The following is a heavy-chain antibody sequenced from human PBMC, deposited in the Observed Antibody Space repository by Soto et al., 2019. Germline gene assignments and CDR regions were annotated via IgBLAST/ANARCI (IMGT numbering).Heavy chain of an antibody. D-gene: IGHD6-13*01. CDR1: GYTFTSYA. CDR3: AREWGSSSWYGPLYYYYYGMDV. V-gene: IGHV1-3*01. CDR2: INAGNGNT. Sequence: GASVKVSCKASGYTFTSYAMHWVRQAPGQRLEWMGWINAGNGNTKYSQKFQGRVTMTTDTSTSTAYMELRSLRSDDTAVYYCAREWGSSSWYGPLYYYYYGMDVWGQGTTVTVSS. J-gene: IGHJ6*02.